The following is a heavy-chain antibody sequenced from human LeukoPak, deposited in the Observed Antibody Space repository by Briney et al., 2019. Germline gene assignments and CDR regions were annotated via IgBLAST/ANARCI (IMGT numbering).Heavy chain of an antibody. Sequence: ASVKVSCKASGYTFTSYDINWVRQATGQGLEWMGWMNPNSGNTGYAQKFQGRVTITRNTPISTAYMELSRLRSDDTAVYYCAREAGRGSKYFDWSYNWFDPWGQGTLVTVSS. J-gene: IGHJ5*02. CDR2: MNPNSGNT. CDR1: GYTFTSYD. V-gene: IGHV1-8*03. D-gene: IGHD3-9*01. CDR3: AREAGRGSKYFDWSYNWFDP.